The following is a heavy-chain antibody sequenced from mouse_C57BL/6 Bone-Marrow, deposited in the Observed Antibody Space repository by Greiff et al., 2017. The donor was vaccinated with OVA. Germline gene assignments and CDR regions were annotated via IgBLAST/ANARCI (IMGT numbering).Heavy chain of an antibody. D-gene: IGHD1-1*01. J-gene: IGHJ2*01. Sequence: QVQLQQSGPELVKPGASVKISCKASGYAFSSSWMNWVKQRPGKGLEWIGRIYPGDGDTNYNGKFKGKATLTADKSSSTAYMQLSSLTSEDSAVYFCARRITIYYYGSSYYVDYWGQGTTLTVSS. CDR1: GYAFSSSW. CDR3: ARRITIYYYGSSYYVDY. V-gene: IGHV1-82*01. CDR2: IYPGDGDT.